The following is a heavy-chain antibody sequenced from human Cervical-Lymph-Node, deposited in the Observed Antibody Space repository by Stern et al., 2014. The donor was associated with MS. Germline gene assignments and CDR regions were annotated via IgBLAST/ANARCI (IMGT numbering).Heavy chain of an antibody. Sequence: QVQLVESGPGLVKPSQTLSLTCTVSGGSISSSGYYWSWIRQPADKGLEWIGRIHDSGSTYYNPSLKSRVTISMETAKNKVSLKLPSVTAADTAVYYCATTRWDLFTWNWFDPWGQGTLVTVSS. D-gene: IGHD1-26*01. J-gene: IGHJ5*02. CDR1: GGSISSSGYY. CDR3: ATTRWDLFTWNWFDP. V-gene: IGHV4-61*02. CDR2: IHDSGST.